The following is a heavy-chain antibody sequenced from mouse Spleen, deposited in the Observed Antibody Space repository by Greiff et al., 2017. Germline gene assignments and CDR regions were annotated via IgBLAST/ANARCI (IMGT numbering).Heavy chain of an antibody. CDR2: INYDGSST. CDR3: ARDSDGSSYYAMDY. Sequence: EVKLVESEGGLVQPGSSMKLSCTASGFTFSDYYMAWVRQVPEKGLEWVANINYDGSSTYYLDSLKSRFIISRDNAKNILYLQMSSLKSEDTATYYCARDSDGSSYYAMDYWGQGTSVTVSS. J-gene: IGHJ4*01. V-gene: IGHV5-16*01. CDR1: GFTFSDYY. D-gene: IGHD1-1*01.